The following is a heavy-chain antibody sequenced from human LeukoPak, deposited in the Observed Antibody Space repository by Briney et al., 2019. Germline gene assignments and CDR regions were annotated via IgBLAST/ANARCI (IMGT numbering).Heavy chain of an antibody. CDR3: ARQLGYCAAGTCYFDS. CDR2: LSSGRSP. Sequence: GGSLTLSCAASGFALSTYAMAWVRQAPGNGLEGISSLSSGRSPSYSDSLEGRLTMSSDNARNTLYLQMDNLRGEDTAMYYCARQLGYCAAGTCYFDSWGHGTQVTVSS. V-gene: IGHV3-69-1*01. CDR1: GFALSTYA. J-gene: IGHJ4*01. D-gene: IGHD2-8*02.